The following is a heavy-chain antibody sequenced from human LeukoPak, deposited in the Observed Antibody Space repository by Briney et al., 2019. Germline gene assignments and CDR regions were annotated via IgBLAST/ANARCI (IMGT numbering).Heavy chain of an antibody. D-gene: IGHD3-10*01. CDR3: ARVDSGGYIDY. CDR1: GYTFSNYW. V-gene: IGHV4-4*02. Sequence: GSLRLSCAASGYTFSNYWMSWVRQPPGKGLEWIGEIYHSGSTNYNPSLKSRVTISVDKSKNQFSLKLSSVTAADTAVYYCARVDSGGYIDYWGQRTLVTVSS. CDR2: IYHSGST. J-gene: IGHJ4*02.